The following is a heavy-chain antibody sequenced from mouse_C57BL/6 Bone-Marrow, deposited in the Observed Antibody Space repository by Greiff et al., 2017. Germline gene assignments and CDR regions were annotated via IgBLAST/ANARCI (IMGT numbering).Heavy chain of an antibody. V-gene: IGHV5-12*01. Sequence: VQLKESGGGLVQPGGSLKLSCAASGFTFSDYYMYWVRQTPEKRLEWVAYISNGGGSTYYPDTVKGRFTISRDNAKNTLYLQMSRLKSEDTAMYYCASVRSLYAMDYWGQGTSVTVSS. CDR3: ASVRSLYAMDY. CDR2: ISNGGGST. J-gene: IGHJ4*01. CDR1: GFTFSDYY.